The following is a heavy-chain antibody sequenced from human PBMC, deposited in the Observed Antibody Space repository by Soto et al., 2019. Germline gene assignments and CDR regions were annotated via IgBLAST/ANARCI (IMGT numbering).Heavy chain of an antibody. D-gene: IGHD2-2*03. J-gene: IGHJ6*02. Sequence: EEQLVESGVGLVQAGGSLRLSCAASGFILGRNSMMWVRQAPGKGLEWVVYITSSSTTMNYADSVKGRFSIARDNANNELYLQMNSLRDEDTAVYYCARPHLDRPTFYGMDVWGQGTTVTVSS. CDR3: ARPHLDRPTFYGMDV. CDR2: ITSSSTTM. V-gene: IGHV3-48*02. CDR1: GFILGRNS.